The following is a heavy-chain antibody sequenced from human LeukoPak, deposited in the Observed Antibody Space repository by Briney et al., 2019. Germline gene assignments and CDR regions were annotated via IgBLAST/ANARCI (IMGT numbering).Heavy chain of an antibody. J-gene: IGHJ3*02. Sequence: GAALEISWKGSGSRFASYWIRGGRPMPGKGVGWGGRIDPSDSHTYYSPSFQGHVTTSGAKSISTAYLQWSSLKASDTAMYYCARQYHYDSSGYPYAFEIWGPGTLVTVSS. D-gene: IGHD3-22*01. CDR2: IDPSDSHT. V-gene: IGHV5-10-1*01. CDR1: GSRFASYW. CDR3: ARQYHYDSSGYPYAFEI.